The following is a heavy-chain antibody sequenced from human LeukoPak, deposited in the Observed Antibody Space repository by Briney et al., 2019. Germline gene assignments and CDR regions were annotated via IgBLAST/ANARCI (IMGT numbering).Heavy chain of an antibody. CDR1: GFTISSNY. Sequence: GGSLRLSCAASGFTISSNYMSWVRQAPGRGLEWVSVIYSGGSTYYADSVKGRFTISRDNSKNTLYLQMSSLRAEDTAVYYRARDSTYYDFWSGHFDYYYGMDVWGQGTTVTVSS. J-gene: IGHJ6*02. V-gene: IGHV3-53*01. CDR3: ARDSTYYDFWSGHFDYYYGMDV. D-gene: IGHD3-3*01. CDR2: IYSGGST.